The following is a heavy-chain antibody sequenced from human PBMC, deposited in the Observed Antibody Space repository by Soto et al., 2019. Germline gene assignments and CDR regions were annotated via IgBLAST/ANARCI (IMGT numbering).Heavy chain of an antibody. CDR1: GGSISSYY. D-gene: IGHD3-22*01. V-gene: IGHV4-59*01. CDR3: ARVGEGSGYYFYFDY. Sequence: SETLSLTCTVSGGSISSYYWSWIRQPPGKGLEWIGYIYYSGSTNYNPSLKSRVTISVDTSKNQFSLKLSSVTAADTAVYYCARVGEGSGYYFYFDYWGQGTLVTVSS. J-gene: IGHJ4*02. CDR2: IYYSGST.